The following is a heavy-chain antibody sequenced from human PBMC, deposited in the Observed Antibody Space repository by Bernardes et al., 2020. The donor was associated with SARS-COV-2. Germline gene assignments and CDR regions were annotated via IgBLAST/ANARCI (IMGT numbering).Heavy chain of an antibody. Sequence: GGSLRLSCAASGFTFSSYGMHWVRQAPGKGLEWVAVISYDGSNKYYADSVKGRFTISTDSSKNTLYLQMNSLRAEDTAVYYCATGGLAPTRGVGGGYFQEWGQGTLVTVSS. J-gene: IGHJ1*01. CDR3: ATGGLAPTRGVGGGYFQE. CDR1: GFTFSSYG. V-gene: IGHV3-30*03. D-gene: IGHD2-8*01. CDR2: ISYDGSNK.